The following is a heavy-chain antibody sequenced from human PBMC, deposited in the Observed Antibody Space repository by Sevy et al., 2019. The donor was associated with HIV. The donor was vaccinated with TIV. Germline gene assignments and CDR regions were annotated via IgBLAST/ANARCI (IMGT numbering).Heavy chain of an antibody. J-gene: IGHJ4*02. D-gene: IGHD3-9*01. CDR1: GFTSSSYA. CDR2: LSDSGVST. V-gene: IGHV3-23*01. Sequence: GGSLRLSCAASGFTSSSYAMSWVRQPPGRGLEWVSTLSDSGVSTYYADSVKGRFTISRDNSKNILYLQMNSLRAEDTAVYYSARDRATSATGTLFDYWGQGTLVTFSS. CDR3: ARDRATSATGTLFDY.